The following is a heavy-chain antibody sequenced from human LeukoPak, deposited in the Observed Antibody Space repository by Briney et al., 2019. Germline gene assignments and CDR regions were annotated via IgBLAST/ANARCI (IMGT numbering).Heavy chain of an antibody. Sequence: GGSLRLSCAASGFSVSSNFMSWVRQAPGKGLEWVSVIYSGGTAYYADSGKGRFTISRDNSKNTLSLQMNSLRAEDTAVYYCARDGYGNNYMDVWGKGTTVTVSS. CDR1: GFSVSSNF. V-gene: IGHV3-53*01. D-gene: IGHD1/OR15-1a*01. CDR2: IYSGGTA. CDR3: ARDGYGNNYMDV. J-gene: IGHJ6*03.